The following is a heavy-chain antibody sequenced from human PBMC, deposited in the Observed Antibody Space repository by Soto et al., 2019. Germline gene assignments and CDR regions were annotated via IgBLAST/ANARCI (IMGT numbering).Heavy chain of an antibody. CDR3: VRDQYCTGGTCYRGWFDP. Sequence: GGSLRLSCAASGFTFSHYRMNWVRQAPGRGLEWVSYISSGSGTIDYADSVKGRFTISRDNAKNSLYLQMNSLRAEDTAVYFCVRDQYCTGGTCYRGWFDPWGQGTLVTVSS. CDR2: ISSGSGTI. V-gene: IGHV3-48*01. J-gene: IGHJ5*02. D-gene: IGHD2-15*01. CDR1: GFTFSHYR.